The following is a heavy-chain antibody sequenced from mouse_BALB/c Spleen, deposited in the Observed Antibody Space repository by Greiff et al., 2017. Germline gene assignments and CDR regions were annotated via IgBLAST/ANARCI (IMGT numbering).Heavy chain of an antibody. CDR3: ARDRRDGNYAMDY. CDR1: GFTFSDYY. V-gene: IGHV5-4*02. D-gene: IGHD2-1*01. CDR2: ISDGGSYT. Sequence: DVMLVESGGGLVKPGGSLKLSCAASGFTFSDYYMYWVRQTPEKRLEWVATISDGGSYTYYPDSVKGRFTISRDNAKNNLYLQMSSLKSEDTAMYYCARDRRDGNYAMDYWGQGTSVTVSS. J-gene: IGHJ4*01.